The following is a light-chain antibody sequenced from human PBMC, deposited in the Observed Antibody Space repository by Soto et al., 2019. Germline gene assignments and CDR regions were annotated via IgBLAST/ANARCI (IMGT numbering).Light chain of an antibody. V-gene: IGKV3-15*01. CDR3: HQYDDEPDT. J-gene: IGKJ2*01. Sequence: EIVMTQSPATLSVSPGERATLSCRASQSVSSNLAWYQQIPGQTPRLLIYGASTRASGIPVRFSGSGSGTEFTLTISSLQPEDFAVYYCHQYDDEPDTFGQGTKVEI. CDR2: GAS. CDR1: QSVSSN.